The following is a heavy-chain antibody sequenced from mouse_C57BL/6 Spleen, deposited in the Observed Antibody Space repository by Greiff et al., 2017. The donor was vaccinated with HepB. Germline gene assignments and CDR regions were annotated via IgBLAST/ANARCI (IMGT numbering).Heavy chain of an antibody. CDR1: GYTFTDYE. CDR2: IDPETGGT. CDR3: TRIDYGSFFDY. V-gene: IGHV1-15*01. Sequence: QVQLQQSGAELVRPGASVTLSCKASGYTFTDYEMHWVKQTPVHGLEWIGAIDPETGGTAYNQKFKGKAILTADKSSSTAYMELRSLTSEDSAVYYCTRIDYGSFFDYWGQGTTLTVSS. J-gene: IGHJ2*01. D-gene: IGHD1-1*01.